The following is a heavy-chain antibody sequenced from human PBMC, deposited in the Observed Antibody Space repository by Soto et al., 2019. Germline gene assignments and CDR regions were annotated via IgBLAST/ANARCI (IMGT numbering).Heavy chain of an antibody. CDR3: ARDVTVPRHFHYYGMDV. V-gene: IGHV3-7*01. J-gene: IGHJ6*02. CDR2: IKQDGSEE. Sequence: EVQLVESGGGLVPPEGSLRLSCAASGFIFSNYWMSWVRQAPGKGLEWVANIKQDGSEEYYGDSVKGRFTISRDNAKNSLYLQINSLRDGDTAVYYCARDVTVPRHFHYYGMDVWGQGTTVTVSS. CDR1: GFIFSNYW. D-gene: IGHD2-2*01.